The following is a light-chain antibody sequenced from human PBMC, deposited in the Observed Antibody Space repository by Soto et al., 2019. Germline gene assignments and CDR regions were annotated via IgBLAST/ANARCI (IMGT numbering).Light chain of an antibody. Sequence: EIVMTQSPATLSVSPGERATLSCRASQSVSSNLAWYQQKPGQAPRLLIYGASTKATGIPARFSGSGSGTELPPTISSLQSEDFAVYYCQQYNNWPLYTFGQGTKLEIK. V-gene: IGKV3-15*01. CDR3: QQYNNWPLYT. CDR2: GAS. J-gene: IGKJ2*01. CDR1: QSVSSN.